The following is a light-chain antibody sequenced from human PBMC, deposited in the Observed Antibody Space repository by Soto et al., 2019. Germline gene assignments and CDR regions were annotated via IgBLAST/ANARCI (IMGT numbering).Light chain of an antibody. V-gene: IGKV3D-20*02. CDR3: QQRGNWPPS. CDR1: HSISDTY. Sequence: EIVLTQSPGTLSLSPGEGATLSCRASHSISDTYLAWYQQKPGQAPRLLIYAASSRATGIPDRFAGSGSGTDFTLTISRLEPEDFAVYYCQQRGNWPPSFGPGTKVDIK. J-gene: IGKJ3*01. CDR2: AAS.